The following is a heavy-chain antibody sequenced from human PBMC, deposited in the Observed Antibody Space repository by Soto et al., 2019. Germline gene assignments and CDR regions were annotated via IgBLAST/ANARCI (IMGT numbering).Heavy chain of an antibody. V-gene: IGHV4-34*01. J-gene: IGHJ4*02. CDR2: INHSGST. Sequence: NPSETLSLTCAVYGGSFSGYYWSWIRQPPGKGLEWIGEINHSGSTNYNPSLKSRVTISVDTSKNQFSLKLSSVTAADTAVYYCAVYYYDSSGYRPFDYWGQGTLVTVSS. D-gene: IGHD3-22*01. CDR3: AVYYYDSSGYRPFDY. CDR1: GGSFSGYY.